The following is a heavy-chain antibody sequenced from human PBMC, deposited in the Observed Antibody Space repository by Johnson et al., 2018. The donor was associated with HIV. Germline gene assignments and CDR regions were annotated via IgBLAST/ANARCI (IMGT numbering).Heavy chain of an antibody. Sequence: VQLVESGGGLVQPGGSLRTSCAASGFTFSSYWMSWVRQAPGKGLEWVANIQQAGSEKFYVDSVKGRFTISRDNSKNTLYLQMNSLRAEDTAVYYCAKGMGELLRIDAFDIWGQGTMVTISS. V-gene: IGHV3-7*01. J-gene: IGHJ3*02. CDR2: IQQAGSEK. CDR3: AKGMGELLRIDAFDI. D-gene: IGHD1-26*01. CDR1: GFTFSSYW.